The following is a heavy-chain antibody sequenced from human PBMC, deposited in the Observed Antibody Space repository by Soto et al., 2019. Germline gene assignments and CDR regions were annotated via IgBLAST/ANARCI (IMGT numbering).Heavy chain of an antibody. D-gene: IGHD3-22*01. V-gene: IGHV3-23*01. CDR1: GFTFSSYA. J-gene: IGHJ4*02. CDR2: ISGSGGSS. Sequence: EVQLLESGGGLVQPGGSLRLSCAASGFTFSSYAMSWVRQAPGKGLEWVSGISGSGGSSYYADSVKGRFTISRDNSKNTLYLQMNSLRAEDTAVYYCAKATYYYDSSGYYPFDYWGQGPLVTVSS. CDR3: AKATYYYDSSGYYPFDY.